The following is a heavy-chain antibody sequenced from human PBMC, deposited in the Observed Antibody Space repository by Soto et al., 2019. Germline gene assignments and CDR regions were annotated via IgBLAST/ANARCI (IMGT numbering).Heavy chain of an antibody. J-gene: IGHJ4*02. CDR1: GFTFSSYA. Sequence: GSLLLACAASGFTFSSYAMSWVRQAPGKGLEWVSAISGSGGSTYYADSVKGRFTISRDNSKNTLYLQMNSLRAEDTAVYYCAKPRDRLFDYWGQGTMVTVSS. V-gene: IGHV3-23*01. CDR3: AKPRDRLFDY. CDR2: ISGSGGST.